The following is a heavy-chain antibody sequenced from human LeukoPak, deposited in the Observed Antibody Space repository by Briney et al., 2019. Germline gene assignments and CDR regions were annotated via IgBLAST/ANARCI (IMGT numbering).Heavy chain of an antibody. CDR1: GGSISSGDYY. Sequence: SQTLSLTCTVSGGSISSGDYYWSWIRQPPGKGLEWIGYIYYSGSTYYNPSLKSRVTISVDTSKNQFSLKLSSVTAADTAVYYCDRETLVGSWFDPWGQGTLVTVSS. V-gene: IGHV4-30-4*01. CDR3: DRETLVGSWFDP. CDR2: IYYSGST. J-gene: IGHJ5*02. D-gene: IGHD2-15*01.